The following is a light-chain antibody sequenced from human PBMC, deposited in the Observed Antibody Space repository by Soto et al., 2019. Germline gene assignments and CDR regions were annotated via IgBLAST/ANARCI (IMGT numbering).Light chain of an antibody. CDR3: CSYAGSSSFYV. CDR2: EGS. CDR1: SSDVGSYNL. Sequence: QSALTQPDSVSGSPGQSITISCTGTSSDVGSYNLVSWYQHHPGKAPKLMIYEGSKRPSGVSNRFSGSKSGNTASLTISGLQAEDEADYYCCSYAGSSSFYVFGTGTKVT. V-gene: IGLV2-23*03. J-gene: IGLJ1*01.